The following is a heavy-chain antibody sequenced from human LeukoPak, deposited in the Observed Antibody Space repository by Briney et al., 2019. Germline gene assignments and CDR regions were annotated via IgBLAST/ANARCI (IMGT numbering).Heavy chain of an antibody. Sequence: PGGSLRLSCAASGFTFSNYAMSWVRQAPGRGQEWVSGIFGTGGNTYYADSVKGRFTISRDNSKNTVYLQMNSLRAEDTAVYFCAKDGQTSGWNYFDYWGQGTLLTVSS. CDR3: AKDGQTSGWNYFDY. CDR2: IFGTGGNT. V-gene: IGHV3-23*01. D-gene: IGHD6-19*01. J-gene: IGHJ4*02. CDR1: GFTFSNYA.